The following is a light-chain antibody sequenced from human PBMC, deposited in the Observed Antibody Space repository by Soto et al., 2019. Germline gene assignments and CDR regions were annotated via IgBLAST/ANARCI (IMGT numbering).Light chain of an antibody. Sequence: QSVRNQPASVSGSPGQSITISCTGTSSDVGSYNLVSWYQQHPGKAPKLMIYEVSKRPSGVSNRFSGSKSGNTASLTISGLQAEDEADYYCCSYAGSSTPYFFGTRTKVTVL. CDR3: CSYAGSSTPYF. V-gene: IGLV2-23*02. J-gene: IGLJ1*01. CDR1: SSDVGSYNL. CDR2: EVS.